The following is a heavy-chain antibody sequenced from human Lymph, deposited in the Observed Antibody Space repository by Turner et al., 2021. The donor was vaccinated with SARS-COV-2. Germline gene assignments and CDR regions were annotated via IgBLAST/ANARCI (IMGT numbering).Heavy chain of an antibody. J-gene: IGHJ4*02. CDR3: ARERYERSGSESYYFDY. CDR1: DFSFSRHS. Sequence: EVQLVESGGGLVKPWCTPSLSCSASDFSFSRHSINWCRQAPGKGLEWVSSISSSSSYITYADSEKERFTISRDSAKNTLYLQMNSRRAEDTAVYYCARERYERSGSESYYFDYWGQGTMVTVSS. CDR2: ISSSSSYI. V-gene: IGHV3-21*01. D-gene: IGHD3-22*01.